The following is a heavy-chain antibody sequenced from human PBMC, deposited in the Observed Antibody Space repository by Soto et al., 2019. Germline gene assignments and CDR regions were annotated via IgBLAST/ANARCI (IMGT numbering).Heavy chain of an antibody. V-gene: IGHV3-30*03. CDR2: ISYHGSNK. D-gene: IGHD3-10*01. CDR3: ARVGPVLWFGEPTYYYGMDV. J-gene: IGHJ6*02. CDR1: GLTFSSYG. Sequence: GGSLRLSCAASGLTFSSYGMHWVRQAPGKGLEWVAVISYHGSNKYYADSVKGRFTISRDNSKNTLYLQMNSLRAEDTAVYYCARVGPVLWFGEPTYYYGMDVWGQGTTVTVSS.